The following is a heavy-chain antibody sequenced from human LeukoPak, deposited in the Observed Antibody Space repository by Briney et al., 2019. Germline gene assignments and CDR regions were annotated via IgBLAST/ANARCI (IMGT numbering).Heavy chain of an antibody. V-gene: IGHV3-30*18. J-gene: IGHJ6*03. CDR3: AKDTVKVTTIRRFPHYMDV. CDR2: ILYDGNNK. CDR1: GFPFSSYG. D-gene: IGHD5-12*01. Sequence: GGSVTLSCAVSGFPFSSYGMHWVRQAPGKGLEWVADILYDGNNKHYADSVTGRLIISRDNSKNTLYLHMNSLRAEDTAVYYCAKDTVKVTTIRRFPHYMDVWGKGTTVTISS.